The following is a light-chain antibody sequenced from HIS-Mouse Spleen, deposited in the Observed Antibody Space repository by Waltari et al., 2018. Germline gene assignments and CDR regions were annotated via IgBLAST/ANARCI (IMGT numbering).Light chain of an antibody. CDR2: DVS. J-gene: IGLJ1*01. Sequence: QSALTQPRSVSGSPGQSVTISCTGTSSDGGGYNYVPWYQQHPGKAPKLMIYDVSKRPSGVPDRFSGSKSGNTASLTISGLQAEDEADYYCCSYAGSYSYVFGTGTKVTVL. CDR1: SSDGGGYNY. CDR3: CSYAGSYSYV. V-gene: IGLV2-11*01.